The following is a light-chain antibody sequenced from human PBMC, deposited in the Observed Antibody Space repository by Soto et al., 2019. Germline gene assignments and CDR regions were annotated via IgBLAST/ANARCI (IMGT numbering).Light chain of an antibody. Sequence: DIQMTQSPSSLSASVGDRVTITCRASQSISTYLNWYQQKVGKAPKLLIYAASSLQRGVPSRFSGSRSGTDFSLTISSLEPEDFETYYCQHSYSTPRTFGQGTKLEIK. V-gene: IGKV1-39*01. CDR1: QSISTY. J-gene: IGKJ2*02. CDR2: AAS. CDR3: QHSYSTPRT.